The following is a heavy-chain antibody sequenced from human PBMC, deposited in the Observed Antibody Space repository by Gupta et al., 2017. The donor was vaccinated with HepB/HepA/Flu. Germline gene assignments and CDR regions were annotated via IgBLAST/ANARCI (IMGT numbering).Heavy chain of an antibody. D-gene: IGHD2-2*02. J-gene: IGHJ1*01. Sequence: EVQLVESGGGLVKPGGSLRLSCAASGFTFSSYSMNWVRQAPGKGLEWVSSISSSNSYIYYADSVKGRFTISRDNAKNSLYLQMNSLRAEDTAVYYCASEPTYCSSTSCYTTYFQHWGQGTLVTVSS. V-gene: IGHV3-21*01. CDR2: ISSSNSYI. CDR3: ASEPTYCSSTSCYTTYFQH. CDR1: GFTFSSYS.